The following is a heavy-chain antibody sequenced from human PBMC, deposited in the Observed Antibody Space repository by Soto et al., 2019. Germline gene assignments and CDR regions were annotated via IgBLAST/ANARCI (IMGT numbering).Heavy chain of an antibody. D-gene: IGHD1-26*01. CDR1: GVTFNKYD. CDR2: ISGSGGSK. J-gene: IGHJ3*02. CDR3: ARATDYYDPFDI. Sequence: EVQLLESGGGLVQPGGSLRLSCAASGVTFNKYDMSWVRQAPGKGLEWVSSISGSGGSKYYVDSVKGRFSISRDNSKNTLYLQMRSLRADDTAVYYCARATDYYDPFDIWGQGTGVTVSS. V-gene: IGHV3-23*01.